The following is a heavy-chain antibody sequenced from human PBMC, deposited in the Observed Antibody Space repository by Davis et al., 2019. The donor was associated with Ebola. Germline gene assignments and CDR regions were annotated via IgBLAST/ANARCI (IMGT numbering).Heavy chain of an antibody. CDR3: ARGGGILLSGGKGWFDP. V-gene: IGHV1-18*01. CDR1: GYTFTSYG. J-gene: IGHJ5*02. Sequence: ASLKVSCKASGYTFTSYGISWVRQAPGQGLEWMGWISAYNGNTNYAQKLQGRVTMTTDTSTSTAYMELRSLRSDDTAVYYCARGGGILLSGGKGWFDPWDQGTLVTVSS. CDR2: ISAYNGNT. D-gene: IGHD3-16*01.